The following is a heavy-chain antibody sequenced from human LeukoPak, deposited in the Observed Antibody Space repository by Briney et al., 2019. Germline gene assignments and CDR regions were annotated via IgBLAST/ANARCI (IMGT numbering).Heavy chain of an antibody. J-gene: IGHJ4*02. D-gene: IGHD4-17*01. Sequence: GGSLRLSCAASGFTFSNSEMNWVRQAPGKGLEWVSYISSGGTTIYYADSVKGRFTISRDNAQNSLYLQMNSLRDEDTAVYYCARDYDDYGGYFDYWGQGTLVTVSS. CDR3: ARDYDDYGGYFDY. CDR2: ISSGGTTI. V-gene: IGHV3-48*03. CDR1: GFTFSNSE.